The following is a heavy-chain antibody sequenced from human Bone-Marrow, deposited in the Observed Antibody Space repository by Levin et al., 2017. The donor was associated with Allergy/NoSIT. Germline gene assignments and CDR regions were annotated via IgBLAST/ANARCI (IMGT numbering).Heavy chain of an antibody. J-gene: IGHJ6*02. CDR1: GFRFGRYA. V-gene: IGHV3-23*01. Sequence: PGGSLRLSCAASGFRFGRYAMTWVRQAPGKGLEWVSGLSGGGDRSYYADSVKGRFTISRDTSSNTLYVYLQINSLRAEDTALYYCAKSLEVYAIYGLDVWGPGATVTVSS. CDR2: LSGGGDRS. CDR3: AKSLEVYAIYGLDV. D-gene: IGHD2-8*02.